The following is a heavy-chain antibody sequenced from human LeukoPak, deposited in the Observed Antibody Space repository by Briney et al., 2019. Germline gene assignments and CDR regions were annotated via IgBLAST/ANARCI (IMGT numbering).Heavy chain of an antibody. V-gene: IGHV1-46*01. CDR3: ARLLGGYSNYYYYGMDV. J-gene: IGHJ6*02. CDR2: INPSGGST. CDR1: GYTFTSYY. Sequence: GASVKVSCKASGYTFTSYYMHWVRQALGQGLEWMGIINPSGGSTSYAQKFQGRVTMTRDTSTSTVYMELSSLRSEDTAVYYCARLLGGYSNYYYYGMDVWGQGTTVTVSS. D-gene: IGHD4-11*01.